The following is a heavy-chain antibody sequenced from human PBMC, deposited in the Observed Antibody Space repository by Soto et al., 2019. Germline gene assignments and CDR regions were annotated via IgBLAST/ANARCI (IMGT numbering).Heavy chain of an antibody. D-gene: IGHD2-8*01. CDR3: ARGMGPRAFDI. Sequence: XVSLRLSCAASGFTFSSYGMHWVRQAPGKGLEWVAVIWYDGSNKYYADSVKGRFTISRDNSKNTLYLQMNSLRAEDTAVYYCARGMGPRAFDIWGQGTMVTVSS. V-gene: IGHV3-33*01. CDR2: IWYDGSNK. CDR1: GFTFSSYG. J-gene: IGHJ3*02.